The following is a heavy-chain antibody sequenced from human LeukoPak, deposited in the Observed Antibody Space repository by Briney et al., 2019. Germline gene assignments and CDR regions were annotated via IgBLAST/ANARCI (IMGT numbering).Heavy chain of an antibody. V-gene: IGHV3-53*01. D-gene: IGHD6-13*01. CDR1: GFTVSSNY. Sequence: GGSLRLSCAASGFTVSSNYMSWVRQAPGKGLEWVSVIYKGGSLYYADSVKGRFTISRDNSTNTLYLQMNSLRAEDTAVYYCARGGIAAAGPDYWGQGTLVTVSS. CDR3: ARGGIAAAGPDY. J-gene: IGHJ4*02. CDR2: IYKGGSL.